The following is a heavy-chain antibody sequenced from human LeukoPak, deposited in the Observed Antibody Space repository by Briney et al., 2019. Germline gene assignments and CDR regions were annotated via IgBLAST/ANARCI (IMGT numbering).Heavy chain of an antibody. CDR1: GFTFSNAW. V-gene: IGHV3-15*01. CDR3: TTVPVLLWFGELLFVDY. D-gene: IGHD3-10*01. CDR2: IKSKTDGGTT. Sequence: PGGSLRLSCAAPGFTFSNAWMSWVRQAPGKGLEWVGRIKSKTDGGTTDYAAPVKGRFTISRDDSKNTLYLQMNSLKTEDTAVYYCTTVPVLLWFGELLFVDYWGQGTLVTVSS. J-gene: IGHJ4*02.